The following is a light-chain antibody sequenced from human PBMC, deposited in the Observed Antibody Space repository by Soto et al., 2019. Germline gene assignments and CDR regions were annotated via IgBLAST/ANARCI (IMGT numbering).Light chain of an antibody. CDR3: QQYNIWPPLYA. J-gene: IGKJ2*01. V-gene: IGKV3-15*01. Sequence: EIVLTQSPAILSASPGERATLSCRASQTVSDNLAWYQQKPGRSPRLLIYGASTRATDIPVRFSGSWSGTEFTLTISSLQYEDFAFYYCQQYNIWPPLYAFGQGTKL. CDR2: GAS. CDR1: QTVSDN.